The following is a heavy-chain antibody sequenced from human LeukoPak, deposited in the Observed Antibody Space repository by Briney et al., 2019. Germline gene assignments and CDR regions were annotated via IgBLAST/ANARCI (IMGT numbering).Heavy chain of an antibody. D-gene: IGHD3-16*01. CDR3: VREGGPHSYADY. CDR2: IIPIFGTA. J-gene: IGHJ4*02. Sequence: ASVKVSCKASGGTFSSYAISWVRQAPGQGLEWMGGIIPIFGTANYAQKFQGRVTITADESTSTAYMELSSLRSEDTAVYYCVREGGPHSYADYWGQGTLVTVSS. CDR1: GGTFSSYA. V-gene: IGHV1-69*13.